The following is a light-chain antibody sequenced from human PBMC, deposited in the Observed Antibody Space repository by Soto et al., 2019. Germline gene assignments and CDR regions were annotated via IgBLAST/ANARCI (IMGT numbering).Light chain of an antibody. CDR2: NDT. CDR1: SSNIGAGYD. Sequence: QSVLTQPPSVSGAPGQRVTISCTGSSSNIGAGYDVHWYQQLPGAAPKILIYNDTNRPSGVPDRFSGSKSGTSASLAITGLQAEDEADYYCSSYTTTSTLGVFGGGTKLTVL. J-gene: IGLJ2*01. V-gene: IGLV1-40*01. CDR3: SSYTTTSTLGV.